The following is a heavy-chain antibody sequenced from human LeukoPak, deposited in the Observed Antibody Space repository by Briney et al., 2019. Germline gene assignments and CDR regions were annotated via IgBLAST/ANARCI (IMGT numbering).Heavy chain of an antibody. V-gene: IGHV3-7*01. D-gene: IGHD3-22*01. CDR2: IKQDGSEK. J-gene: IGHJ4*02. CDR1: GFTFGSW. CDR3: YDTSGH. Sequence: PGGSLRLSCTASGFTFGSWIIWARQAPRKGLEWVASIKQDGSEKYYLDSVKGRFTMSRDSAKNSLYLQMSSLRAEDTAVYYCYDTSGHWGQGTLVTVSS.